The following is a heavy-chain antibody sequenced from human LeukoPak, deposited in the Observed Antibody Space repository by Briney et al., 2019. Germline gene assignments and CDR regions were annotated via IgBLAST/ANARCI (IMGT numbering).Heavy chain of an antibody. V-gene: IGHV3-48*03. CDR3: ARDLGGGFTGFDY. J-gene: IGHJ4*02. CDR1: GFTFSSYE. CDR2: ISSSGSTI. Sequence: GGSLRLSCAASGFTFSSYEMNWVRQAPGKGLEWVSYISSSGSTIYYADSVKGRFTISRDNATNSLYLQMNSLRAEDTAVYYCARDLGGGFTGFDYWGQGTLVTVSS. D-gene: IGHD3-16*01.